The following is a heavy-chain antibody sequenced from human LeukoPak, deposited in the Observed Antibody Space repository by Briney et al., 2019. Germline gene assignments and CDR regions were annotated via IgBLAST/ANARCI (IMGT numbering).Heavy chain of an antibody. J-gene: IGHJ4*02. V-gene: IGHV3-21*01. Sequence: GGSLRLSCAASGFTFSSYSMNWVRQAPGKGLEWVSSISSSSSYIYYADSVKGRFTISRDNAKNSLYLQMNGLRAEDTAVYYCARDLVVAGIAVAGLGYWGQGTLVTVSS. CDR1: GFTFSSYS. CDR2: ISSSSSYI. CDR3: ARDLVVAGIAVAGLGY. D-gene: IGHD6-19*01.